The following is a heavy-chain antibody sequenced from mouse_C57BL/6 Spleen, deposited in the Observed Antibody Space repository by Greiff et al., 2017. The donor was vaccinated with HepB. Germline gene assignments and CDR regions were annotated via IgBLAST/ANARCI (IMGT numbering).Heavy chain of an antibody. CDR1: GFSLTSYG. J-gene: IGHJ4*01. D-gene: IGHD1-1*01. CDR2: IWSDGST. V-gene: IGHV2-6-1*01. CDR3: ARQRDYYGSSYVDAMDY. Sequence: QVQLKESGPGLVAPSQSLSITCTVSGFSLTSYGVHWVRQPPGKGLEWLVVIWSDGSTTYHSALNSRLSISKDNSKSQVFLKMNSLQTDDTAMYYCARQRDYYGSSYVDAMDYWGQGTSVTVSS.